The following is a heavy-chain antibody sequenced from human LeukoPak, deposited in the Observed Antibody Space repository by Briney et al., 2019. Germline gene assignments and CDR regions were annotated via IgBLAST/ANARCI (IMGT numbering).Heavy chain of an antibody. CDR3: ARHSFDWLLPNSYFDY. J-gene: IGHJ4*02. V-gene: IGHV1-18*04. Sequence: GASVTVSYKASGYTFTSYGISWVRQAPGQGLEGMGWISAYNGNTKYAQKLQGRVTMTTDTSTSTAYMELRSLRSDDTAVYYCARHSFDWLLPNSYFDYWGQGTLVTVSS. CDR1: GYTFTSYG. CDR2: ISAYNGNT. D-gene: IGHD3-9*01.